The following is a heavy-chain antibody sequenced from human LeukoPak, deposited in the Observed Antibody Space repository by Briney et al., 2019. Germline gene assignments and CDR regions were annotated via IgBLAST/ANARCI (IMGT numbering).Heavy chain of an antibody. CDR2: ISGSGGTT. Sequence: QPGGSLRLSCAASGFPFSSYGMRWVRQAPGKGLEWVSAISGSGGTTYYADSVKGRFTISRDNSKNTMYLQMNSLRAEDTAVYYCAKGRSYSSSWPYYFDYWGQGTLVTVSS. CDR1: GFPFSSYG. CDR3: AKGRSYSSSWPYYFDY. V-gene: IGHV3-23*01. J-gene: IGHJ4*02. D-gene: IGHD6-13*01.